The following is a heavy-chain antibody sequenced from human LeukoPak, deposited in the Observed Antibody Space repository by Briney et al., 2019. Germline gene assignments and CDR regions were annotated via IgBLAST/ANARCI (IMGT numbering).Heavy chain of an antibody. Sequence: GASVKVSCKASGYTFTSYGISWVRQAPGQGLEWMGWISAYNGNTNYAQKLQGRVTMTTDTSTSTAYTELRSLRSDDTAVYYCARDRGYCSGGSCYSSDYYYYGMDVWGQGTTVTVSS. CDR3: ARDRGYCSGGSCYSSDYYYYGMDV. CDR2: ISAYNGNT. V-gene: IGHV1-18*01. D-gene: IGHD2-15*01. CDR1: GYTFTSYG. J-gene: IGHJ6*02.